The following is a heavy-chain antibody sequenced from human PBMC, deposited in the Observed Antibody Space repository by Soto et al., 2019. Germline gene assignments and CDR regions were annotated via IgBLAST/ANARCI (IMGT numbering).Heavy chain of an antibody. J-gene: IGHJ5*02. CDR3: AREPPAAYYYDSSGS. CDR1: GGSISSGDYY. D-gene: IGHD3-22*01. V-gene: IGHV4-61*08. CDR2: IYYSGST. Sequence: PSETLSLTCTVSGGSISSGDYYWSWIRQPPGKGLEWIGYIYYSGSTNYNPSLKSRVTISVDTSKDQFSLKLSSVTAADTAVYYCAREPPAAYYYDSSGSWGQGTLVTVSS.